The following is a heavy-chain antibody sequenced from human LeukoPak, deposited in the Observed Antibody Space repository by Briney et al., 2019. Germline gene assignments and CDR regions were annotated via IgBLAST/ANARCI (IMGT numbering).Heavy chain of an antibody. CDR3: AKDFRIGYSAHFDY. D-gene: IGHD2-21*01. CDR2: IYENGGTT. V-gene: IGHV3-23*01. J-gene: IGHJ4*02. Sequence: PGGSLRLSCVGSGFTFRSHAMSWVRQVPEKGLEFVSGIYENGGTTYYAGSVKGRFSISRDNSKNTLYLQMDSLRGEDTAVYYCAKDFRIGYSAHFDYWGQGALVTVSS. CDR1: GFTFRSHA.